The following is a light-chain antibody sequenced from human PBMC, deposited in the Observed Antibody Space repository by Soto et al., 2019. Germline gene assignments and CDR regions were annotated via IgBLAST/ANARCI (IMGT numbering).Light chain of an antibody. CDR2: AAS. V-gene: IGKV1-27*01. Sequence: DIQMTQSPSSLSASVQDSVTITCRASQVIGKYLAWYQQKPGKVPKLLIQAASTLQSGVPSRFSGSGSGTDFTLTINNLQPEDVATYYCQRYIAAPFTFGPGTKVDIK. CDR3: QRYIAAPFT. CDR1: QVIGKY. J-gene: IGKJ3*01.